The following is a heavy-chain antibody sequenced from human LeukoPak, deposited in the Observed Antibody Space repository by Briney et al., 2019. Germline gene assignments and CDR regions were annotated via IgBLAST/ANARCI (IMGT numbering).Heavy chain of an antibody. J-gene: IGHJ4*02. D-gene: IGHD3-10*01. CDR3: ARDLSYYGSGSYYFDY. Sequence: ASVKVSCTASGYTFTDYYMHWVRQAPGQGPEWMGWINPKSGGTNYAQKFQGRVTMTRDTSINTAYMELSRLSSDDTAVYYCARDLSYYGSGSYYFDYWGQGTLVIVSS. CDR1: GYTFTDYY. V-gene: IGHV1-2*02. CDR2: INPKSGGT.